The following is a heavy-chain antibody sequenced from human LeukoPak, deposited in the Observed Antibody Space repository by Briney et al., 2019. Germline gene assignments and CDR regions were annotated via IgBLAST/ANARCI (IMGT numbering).Heavy chain of an antibody. Sequence: SQTLSLTCTVSGYSISSGYYWGWIRQPPGKGLEWIASIHHSGSTYSSPSLKSRVTISVDTSRNQFSLKLTSVTAADTAVYYCARSTSGWFWFDPWGQGTLVTVSS. CDR1: GYSISSGYY. CDR3: ARSTSGWFWFDP. V-gene: IGHV4-38-2*02. CDR2: IHHSGST. J-gene: IGHJ5*02. D-gene: IGHD6-19*01.